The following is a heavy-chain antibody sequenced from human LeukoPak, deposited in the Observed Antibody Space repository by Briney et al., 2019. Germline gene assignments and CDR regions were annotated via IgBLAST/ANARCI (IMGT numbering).Heavy chain of an antibody. CDR2: ISYDGSNK. Sequence: GSLRLSCAASGFTFSSYGMHWVRQAPGKGLEWVAVISYDGSNKYYADSVKGRFTISRDNSKNTLYLQMNSLRAEDTAVYYCARDLEVGATRLGAFDIWGQGTMVTVSS. D-gene: IGHD1-26*01. J-gene: IGHJ3*02. CDR1: GFTFSSYG. V-gene: IGHV3-30*03. CDR3: ARDLEVGATRLGAFDI.